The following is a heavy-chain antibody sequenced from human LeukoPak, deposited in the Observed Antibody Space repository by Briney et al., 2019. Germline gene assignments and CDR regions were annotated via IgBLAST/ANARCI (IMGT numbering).Heavy chain of an antibody. Sequence: SETLSLTCTVSGGSISSYYWSWIRQPPGRGLEWIGYIYSSGSTYYNPSLKSRVTISVDTSKNRFSLKLSTVTAADTAVYYCARRPTGDPKFDYWGQGTLVTVSS. D-gene: IGHD7-27*01. CDR3: ARRPTGDPKFDY. CDR2: IYSSGST. V-gene: IGHV4-59*08. CDR1: GGSISSYY. J-gene: IGHJ4*02.